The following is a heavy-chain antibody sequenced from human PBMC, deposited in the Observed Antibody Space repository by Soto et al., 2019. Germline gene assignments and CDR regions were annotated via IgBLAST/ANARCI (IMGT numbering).Heavy chain of an antibody. J-gene: IGHJ6*02. CDR1: GLAFSNYW. CDR3: ASAVDYDFWSGTTHYGMDV. D-gene: IGHD3-3*01. CDR2: ISNDGTIT. Sequence: GGSLRLSCAASGLAFSNYWMHWVRQAPGQGLVWVSRISNDGTITDYADSVKGRFTVSRDNAKNTQSLQMDSLRSEDTAVYFCASAVDYDFWSGTTHYGMDVWGQGTTVTVSS. V-gene: IGHV3-74*01.